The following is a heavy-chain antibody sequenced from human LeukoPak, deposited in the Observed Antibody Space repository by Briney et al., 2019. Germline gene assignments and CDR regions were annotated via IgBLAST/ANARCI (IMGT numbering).Heavy chain of an antibody. CDR1: GGSISSYY. V-gene: IGHV4-59*01. J-gene: IGHJ6*04. CDR3: ARGWGTMDV. CDR2: IYYSGST. D-gene: IGHD7-27*01. Sequence: SETLSLTCTVSGGSISSYYRSWIRQPPGKGLEWIGYIYYSGSTNYNPSLKSRVTISVDTSKNQFSLKLSSVTAADTAVYYCARGWGTMDVWGKGTTVTVSS.